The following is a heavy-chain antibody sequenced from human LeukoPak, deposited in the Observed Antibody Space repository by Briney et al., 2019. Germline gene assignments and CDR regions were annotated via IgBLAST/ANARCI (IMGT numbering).Heavy chain of an antibody. CDR1: GGSISSSSYY. CDR3: ARDRGRVVGEYFDN. CDR2: IYYSGST. Sequence: SETLSLTCTVSGGSISSSSYYWGWIRQPPGKGLEWIGTIYYSGSTYYNPSLKSRVTISVDTSKNQFSLKLSSVTAADTAVYYCARDRGRVVGEYFDNWGQGTLVTVSS. V-gene: IGHV4-39*02. J-gene: IGHJ4*02. D-gene: IGHD3-3*01.